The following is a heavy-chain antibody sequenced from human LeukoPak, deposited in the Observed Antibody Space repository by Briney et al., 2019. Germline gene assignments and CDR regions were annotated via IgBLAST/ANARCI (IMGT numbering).Heavy chain of an antibody. D-gene: IGHD3-22*01. CDR3: ARVNDSSGYYSNPLFDY. CDR1: GGSISSGGYY. V-gene: IGHV4-30-4*01. Sequence: PSETLSLTCAVSGGSISSGGYYWSWIRQPPGKGLEWIGYIYYSGSTYYNPSLKSRVTISVDTSKNQLSLKLSSVTAADTAVYYCARVNDSSGYYSNPLFDYWGQGTLVTVSS. J-gene: IGHJ4*02. CDR2: IYYSGST.